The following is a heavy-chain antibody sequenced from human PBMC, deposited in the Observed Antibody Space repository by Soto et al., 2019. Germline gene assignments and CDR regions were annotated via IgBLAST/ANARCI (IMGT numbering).Heavy chain of an antibody. J-gene: IGHJ5*02. CDR3: ARVLSHLLVPALSGWFDP. CDR1: GGTFSSYA. CDR2: IIPIFGTA. Sequence: QVQLVQSGAEVKKPGSSVKVSCKASGGTFSSYAISWVRQAPGQGLEWMGGIIPIFGTANYAQKFQGRVTITADESTSTAYMELSSLRSEDTAVYYCARVLSHLLVPALSGWFDPWGQGTLVTVSS. D-gene: IGHD2-2*01. V-gene: IGHV1-69*12.